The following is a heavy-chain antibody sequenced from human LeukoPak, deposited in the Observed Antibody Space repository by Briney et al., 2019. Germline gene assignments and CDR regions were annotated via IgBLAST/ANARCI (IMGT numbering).Heavy chain of an antibody. CDR1: SGSFSGSY. Sequence: SETLSLTCTVYSGSFSGSYWSWIRQSPEKGLEWIAEINHGGITNYNPSLQSRATISVDPSKDQFSLQLTSVTAADTAIYYCAILHDTTHYGGWFDPWGQGSLVIVSS. V-gene: IGHV4-34*01. J-gene: IGHJ5*02. CDR2: INHGGIT. CDR3: AILHDTTHYGGWFDP. D-gene: IGHD2/OR15-2a*01.